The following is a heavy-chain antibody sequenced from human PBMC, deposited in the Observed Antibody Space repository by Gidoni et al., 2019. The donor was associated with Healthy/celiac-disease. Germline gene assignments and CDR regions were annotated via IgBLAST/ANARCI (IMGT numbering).Heavy chain of an antibody. V-gene: IGHV3-23*04. CDR3: AKAHFGVVINYYYYGMDV. J-gene: IGHJ6*02. CDR1: GFTFSSYA. Sequence: EVQLVESGGGLVQPGGSLRLSCAASGFTFSSYAMSWVRQAPGKGLGWVSAISGSGGSTYYADSVKGRFTISRDNSKNTLYLQMNSLRAEDTAVYYCAKAHFGVVINYYYYGMDVWGQGTTVTVSS. CDR2: ISGSGGST. D-gene: IGHD3-3*01.